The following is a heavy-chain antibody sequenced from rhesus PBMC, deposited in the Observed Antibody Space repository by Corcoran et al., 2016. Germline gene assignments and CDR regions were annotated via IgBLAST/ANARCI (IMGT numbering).Heavy chain of an antibody. CDR3: ARDAPHYEDDYGYYYTTGLDS. D-gene: IGHD3-9*01. CDR2: ISGSSGST. V-gene: IGHV4-65*01. CDR1: GGSISSSNW. J-gene: IGHJ6*01. Sequence: QVQLQESGPGLVKPSETLSLTCAVSGGSISSSNWWSWIRQPPGKGLEWIGYISGSSGSTYYNPPLKSRVTNSTATSKNQFSLKLSSVTAADTAVYYCARDAPHYEDDYGYYYTTGLDSWGQGVVVTVSS.